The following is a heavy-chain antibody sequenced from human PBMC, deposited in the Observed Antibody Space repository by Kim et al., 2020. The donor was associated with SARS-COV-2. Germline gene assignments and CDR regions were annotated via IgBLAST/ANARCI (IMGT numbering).Heavy chain of an antibody. V-gene: IGHV4-31*03. CDR2: FYYSGST. D-gene: IGHD5-12*01. J-gene: IGHJ4*02. CDR3: ARDSCCGYDSRGRYFDY. Sequence: SETLSLTCTVSGGSISSGGYYWSWIRQHPGKGLEWIGYFYYSGSTYYNPSLKSRVTISVDTSKNQFSLKLSSVTAADTAVYYCARDSCCGYDSRGRYFDYWGQGTLVTVSS. CDR1: GGSISSGGYY.